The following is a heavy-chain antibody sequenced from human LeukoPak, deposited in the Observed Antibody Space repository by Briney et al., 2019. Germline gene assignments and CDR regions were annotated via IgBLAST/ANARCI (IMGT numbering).Heavy chain of an antibody. CDR2: INHSGST. J-gene: IGHJ4*02. CDR1: GGSFSGYY. V-gene: IGHV4-34*01. Sequence: SETLSLTCAVYGGSFSGYYWSWIRQPPGKGLEWIGEINHSGSTNYNPSLKSRVTISVDTSKNQFSLKLSSVTAADTAVYYCARGSREGYKRARRYYFDYWGQGTLVTVSS. D-gene: IGHD5-24*01. CDR3: ARGSREGYKRARRYYFDY.